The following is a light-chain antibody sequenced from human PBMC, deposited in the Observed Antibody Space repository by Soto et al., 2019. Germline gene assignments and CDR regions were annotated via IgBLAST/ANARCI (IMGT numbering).Light chain of an antibody. Sequence: AIRMTQSPSSFSASTGDRVTITCRASQDISSYLAWYQQKVGKAPKLLIYAAATLQRGAPSRFSGSGSGTDFTLIISRLQSEDFATYYCQQYFSYSYTFGQGTKLEI. CDR1: QDISSY. CDR2: AAA. V-gene: IGKV1-8*01. J-gene: IGKJ2*01. CDR3: QQYFSYSYT.